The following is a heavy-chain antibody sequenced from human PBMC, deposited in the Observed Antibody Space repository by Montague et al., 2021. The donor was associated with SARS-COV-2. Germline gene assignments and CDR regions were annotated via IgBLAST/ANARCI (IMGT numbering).Heavy chain of an antibody. CDR1: GFSLNTPEVA. CDR3: AHRFAGFFDY. V-gene: IGHV2-5*05. J-gene: IGHJ4*03. Sequence: VKPTQTLTLTCTFSGFSLNTPEVAVGWIRQPPGKALEWLALIYGGDEKRYGPSLQSRLTITRDTSKSQVVLTMTNMDPVDTATYFCAHRFAGFFDYWGQGTTVTDSS. CDR2: IYGGDEK.